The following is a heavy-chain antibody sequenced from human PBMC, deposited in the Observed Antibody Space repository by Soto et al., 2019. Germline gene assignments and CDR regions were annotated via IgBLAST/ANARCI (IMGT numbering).Heavy chain of an antibody. CDR2: MNPNSGNT. J-gene: IGHJ4*02. CDR3: SRVRRIQLCSEPGY. Sequence: QVQLVQSGAEVKKPGASVKVSCKASGYTFTSYDINWVRQATGQGLEWMGWMNPNSGNTGDAKKSQGRVTMTSNTSISTAYMELSSLRSEDTAVYYCSRVRRIQLCSEPGYWGQGTLVTVSS. D-gene: IGHD5-18*01. V-gene: IGHV1-8*01. CDR1: GYTFTSYD.